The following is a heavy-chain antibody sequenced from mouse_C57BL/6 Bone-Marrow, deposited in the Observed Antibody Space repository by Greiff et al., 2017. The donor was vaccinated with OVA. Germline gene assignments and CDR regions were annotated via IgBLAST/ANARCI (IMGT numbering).Heavy chain of an antibody. J-gene: IGHJ4*01. D-gene: IGHD3-2*02. CDR3: ASSTAQGYYAMDY. V-gene: IGHV1-82*01. CDR1: GYAFSSSW. Sequence: VQGVESGPELVKPGASVKISCKASGYAFSSSWMNWVKQRPGKGLEWIGRIYPGDGDTNYNGKFKGKATLTADKSSSTAYMQLSSLTSEDSAVYFCASSTAQGYYAMDYWGQGTSVTVSS. CDR2: IYPGDGDT.